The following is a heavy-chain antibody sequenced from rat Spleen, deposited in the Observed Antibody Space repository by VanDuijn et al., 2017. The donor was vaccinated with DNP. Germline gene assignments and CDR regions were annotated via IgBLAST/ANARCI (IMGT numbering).Heavy chain of an antibody. J-gene: IGHJ3*01. V-gene: IGHV5S13*01. Sequence: EVQLVESGGGFVQPGRSLKLSCVASGFTFSNYDMAWVRQAPTKGLEWVASISSGAGNTYYRDSVKGRFTISRDNTKNTQYLQMVSLRSEDTATYYCARQDWERFAYWGQGTLVTVSS. CDR1: GFTFSNYD. CDR3: ARQDWERFAY. D-gene: IGHD5-1*01. CDR2: ISSGAGNT.